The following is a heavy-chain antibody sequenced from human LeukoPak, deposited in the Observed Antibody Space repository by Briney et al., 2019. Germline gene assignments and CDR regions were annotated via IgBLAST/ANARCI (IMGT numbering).Heavy chain of an antibody. V-gene: IGHV3-74*01. CDR1: VFTFSRHC. Sequence: GGSLRLSCASSVFTFSRHCMHLVRQSPVTGLVWVSRIKGDQSTTNYADSVKGRFTISRDNAKNTLYLQMNSLRAEDTAVYYCAREYNYDLDVWGKGTTVTVSS. J-gene: IGHJ6*04. CDR2: IKGDQSTT. CDR3: AREYNYDLDV.